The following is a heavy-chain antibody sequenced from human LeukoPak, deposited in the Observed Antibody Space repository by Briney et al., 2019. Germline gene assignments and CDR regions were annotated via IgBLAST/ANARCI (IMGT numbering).Heavy chain of an antibody. D-gene: IGHD4-23*01. Sequence: SETLSLTCTVSGGSLSSSSYCWGWIRHPPGKGLEWIGSIYYSGSTYYNPSLKIRVIITVNTSKNHSPLKLSSITAADTAVYYYARHVGGKIDYWGQGTLVTVSS. CDR2: IYYSGST. CDR3: ARHVGGKIDY. V-gene: IGHV4-39*01. CDR1: GGSLSSSSYC. J-gene: IGHJ4*02.